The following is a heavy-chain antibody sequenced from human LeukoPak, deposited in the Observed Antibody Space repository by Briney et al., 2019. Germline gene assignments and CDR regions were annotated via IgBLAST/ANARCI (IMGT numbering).Heavy chain of an antibody. CDR2: IYYSGST. D-gene: IGHD3-10*01. V-gene: IGHV4-59*01. Sequence: PSETLSLTCIVSGGSISSYYWSWIRQPPGKGLEWIGYIYYSGSTNYNPSLKSRVTISVDTSKNQFSLKLSSVTAADTAVYYCARGPSITMVRGVIIIAPQGWFDPWGQGTLVTVSS. J-gene: IGHJ5*02. CDR3: ARGPSITMVRGVIIIAPQGWFDP. CDR1: GGSISSYY.